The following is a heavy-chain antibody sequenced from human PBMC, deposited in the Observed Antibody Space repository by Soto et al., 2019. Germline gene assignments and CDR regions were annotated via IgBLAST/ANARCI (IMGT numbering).Heavy chain of an antibody. V-gene: IGHV1-69*06. CDR2: IIPIVTTP. CDR1: GGTFSSYA. J-gene: IGHJ6*02. CDR3: ARVGYNFWRRYHDYGMDV. D-gene: IGHD3-3*01. Sequence: QVRLVQSGAEVKKPGSSVKVSCEASGGTFSSYAVTWVRQAPGQGLEWMGGIIPIVTTPNYAQKFQGRLTISLDKSPRTYYMELSSLRSEDTSVYSCARVGYNFWRRYHDYGMDVWGPGTTVIVSS.